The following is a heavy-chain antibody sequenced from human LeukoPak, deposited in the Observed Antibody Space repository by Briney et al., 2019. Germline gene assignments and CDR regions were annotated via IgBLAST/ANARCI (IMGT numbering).Heavy chain of an antibody. Sequence: ASVKDSCKAYGYTFTGYYMHWVGQAPGQGLEWMGWINPNSGGTNYAQKLQGRVTMTRDTSISTAYMELSRLRSDDTAVYYCARPRLDYMDVWGKGTTVSVSS. CDR2: INPNSGGT. CDR1: GYTFTGYY. D-gene: IGHD6-25*01. V-gene: IGHV1-2*02. CDR3: ARPRLDYMDV. J-gene: IGHJ6*03.